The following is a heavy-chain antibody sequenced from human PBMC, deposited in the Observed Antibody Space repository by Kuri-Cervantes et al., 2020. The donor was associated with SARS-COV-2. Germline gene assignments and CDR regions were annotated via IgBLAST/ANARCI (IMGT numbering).Heavy chain of an antibody. V-gene: IGHV3-30-3*01. CDR3: ARESPLLDAFDI. J-gene: IGHJ3*02. CDR1: GFNYLNYA. CDR2: VSYNGTNK. Sequence: GGSLRLSCTASGFNYLNYAMHWVRQAPGTGLEWVAVVSYNGTNKYYADSVKGRFTISRDNSKNTLYLQMNSLRAEDTAVYYCARESPLLDAFDIWGQGTMVTVSS.